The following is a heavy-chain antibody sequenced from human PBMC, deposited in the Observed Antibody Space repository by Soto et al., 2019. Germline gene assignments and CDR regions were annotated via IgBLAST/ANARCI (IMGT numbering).Heavy chain of an antibody. CDR3: ARERGEDIVVVPAGLGWFDP. CDR2: IYYSGST. Sequence: SETLSLTCTVSGGSISSGGYYWSWIRQHPGKGLEWIGYIYYSGSTYYNPSLKSRVTISVDTSKNQFSLRLSSVTAADTAVYYCARERGEDIVVVPAGLGWFDPWGQGTLVTVSS. J-gene: IGHJ5*02. CDR1: GGSISSGGYY. D-gene: IGHD2-2*01. V-gene: IGHV4-31*03.